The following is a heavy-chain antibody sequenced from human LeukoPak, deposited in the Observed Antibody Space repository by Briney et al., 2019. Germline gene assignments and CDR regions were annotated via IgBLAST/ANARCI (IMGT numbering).Heavy chain of an antibody. CDR3: ARVTISFLWSHGMDV. D-gene: IGHD2-21*01. CDR1: GFTFSSYS. V-gene: IGHV3-21*01. J-gene: IGHJ6*02. CDR2: ISSSSSYI. Sequence: GGSLRLSCAASGFTFSSYSMNWVRQAPGKGLEWVSSISSSSSYIYYADSVKGRFTISRDNAKNSLYLQMNSLRAEDTAVYYCARVTISFLWSHGMDVWGQGTTVTVSS.